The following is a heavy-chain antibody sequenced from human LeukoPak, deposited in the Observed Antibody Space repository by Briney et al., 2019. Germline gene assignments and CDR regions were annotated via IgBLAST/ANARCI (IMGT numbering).Heavy chain of an antibody. CDR1: GDSISSYY. CDR3: ARDLSNEVDRET. CDR2: IYYSGTT. V-gene: IGHV4-59*01. J-gene: IGHJ3*01. D-gene: IGHD3-22*01. Sequence: SETLSLTCTVSGDSISSYYWSWIRRPPGKGLEWIGYIYYSGTTNYNPSLKSRVSISVDTSKKQFSLKLSSVTAADTAVYYCARDLSNEVDRETWGQGTMVTVSS.